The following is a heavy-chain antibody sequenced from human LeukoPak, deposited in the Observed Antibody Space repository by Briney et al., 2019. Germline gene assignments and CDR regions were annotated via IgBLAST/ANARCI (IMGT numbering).Heavy chain of an antibody. D-gene: IGHD6-19*01. Sequence: GASVKVSCKASGYTFTSYGISWVRQAPGQGLEWMGWICAYNGNTNYAQKLQGRVTMTTDTSTSTAYMELRSLRSDDTAVYYCARAPAVAELHWFDPWGQGTLVTVSS. CDR3: ARAPAVAELHWFDP. V-gene: IGHV1-18*01. CDR1: GYTFTSYG. J-gene: IGHJ5*02. CDR2: ICAYNGNT.